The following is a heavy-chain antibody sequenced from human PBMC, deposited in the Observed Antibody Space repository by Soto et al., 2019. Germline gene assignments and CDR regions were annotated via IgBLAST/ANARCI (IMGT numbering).Heavy chain of an antibody. CDR1: GGSFSGYY. Sequence: TSETLSLTCAVYGGSFSGYYWSWIRQPPGKGLEWIGEINHSGSTNYNPSLKSRVTISVDTSKNQFSLKLSSVTAADTAVYYCARNRYYYDSSGYSTFFDYWGQGTLVTVSS. J-gene: IGHJ4*02. CDR2: INHSGST. D-gene: IGHD3-22*01. V-gene: IGHV4-34*01. CDR3: ARNRYYYDSSGYSTFFDY.